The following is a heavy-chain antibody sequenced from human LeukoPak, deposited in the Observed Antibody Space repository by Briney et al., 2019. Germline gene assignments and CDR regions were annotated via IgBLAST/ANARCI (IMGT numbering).Heavy chain of an antibody. Sequence: GRSLRLSCAASGFTFSTYPMHWVRQAPGKGLEWVAVISYDDGTNKYYADSVKGRFTISRDNSKNTLYLQMNSLRTEGTAVYYCARLNLGYGYFLEATKHDYWGQGTLVTVSS. CDR2: ISYDDGTNK. J-gene: IGHJ4*02. CDR1: GFTFSTYP. CDR3: ARLNLGYGYFLEATKHDY. V-gene: IGHV3-30-3*01. D-gene: IGHD5-18*01.